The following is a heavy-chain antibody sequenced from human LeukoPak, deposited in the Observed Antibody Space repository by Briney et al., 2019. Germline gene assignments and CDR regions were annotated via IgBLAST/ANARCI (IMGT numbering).Heavy chain of an antibody. V-gene: IGHV4-59*01. Sequence: PSETLSLTCTVSGGSISSYYWSWVRQPPGKGLEWIGYIYYSGSTNYNPSLKSRVTISVDTSKNQFSLKLSSVTAADTAVYYCARDIRQKGYDYDSSGYYYGDAFDIWGQGTMVTVSS. J-gene: IGHJ3*02. CDR1: GGSISSYY. D-gene: IGHD3-22*01. CDR3: ARDIRQKGYDYDSSGYYYGDAFDI. CDR2: IYYSGST.